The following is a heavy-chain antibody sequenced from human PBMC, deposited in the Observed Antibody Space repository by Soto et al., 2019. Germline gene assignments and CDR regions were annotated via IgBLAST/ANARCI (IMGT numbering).Heavy chain of an antibody. J-gene: IGHJ6*03. V-gene: IGHV3-48*01. CDR3: AKDWPGQIAARPSYYYYYYMDV. CDR1: GFTFSSYS. D-gene: IGHD6-6*01. CDR2: ISSSSSTI. Sequence: GGSLRLSCAASGFTFSSYSMNWVRQAPGKGLEWVSYISSSSSTIYYADSVKGRFTISRENAKNSLYLQMNSLRAADTAVYYCAKDWPGQIAARPSYYYYYYMDVWGKGTTVTVSS.